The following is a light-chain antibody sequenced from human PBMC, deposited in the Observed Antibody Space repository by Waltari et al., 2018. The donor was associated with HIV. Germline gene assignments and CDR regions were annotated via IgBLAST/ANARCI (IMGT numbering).Light chain of an antibody. CDR3: QQYYMTPPT. CDR2: WAT. CDR1: QSVFSNSNKKSY. V-gene: IGKV4-1*01. J-gene: IGKJ1*01. Sequence: VLTQSPDALKESLGESVTIKFKSSQSVFSNSNKKSYLAWYQQRPGQTPNLLVYWATTRVSGVPARFSGSGSGTDFTLTINNLQAEDAAIYYCQQYYMTPPTFGQGTKVEI.